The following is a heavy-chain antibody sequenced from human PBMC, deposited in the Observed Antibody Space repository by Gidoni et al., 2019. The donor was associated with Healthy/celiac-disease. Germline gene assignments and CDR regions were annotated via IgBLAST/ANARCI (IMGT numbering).Heavy chain of an antibody. D-gene: IGHD5-12*01. Sequence: GGSLRLSCAASGFTFSSYSMNWVRQAPGKGLEWVSYISSSSSTIYYADSVKGRFTISRDNAKNSLYLQMNSLRAEDTAVYYCARDSGYDSGPDAFDIWGQGTMVTVSS. CDR2: ISSSSSTI. CDR1: GFTFSSYS. CDR3: ARDSGYDSGPDAFDI. J-gene: IGHJ3*02. V-gene: IGHV3-48*01.